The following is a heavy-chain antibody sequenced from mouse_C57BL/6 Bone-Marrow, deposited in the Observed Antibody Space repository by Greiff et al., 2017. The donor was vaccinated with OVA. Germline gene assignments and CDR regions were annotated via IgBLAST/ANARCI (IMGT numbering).Heavy chain of an antibody. Sequence: EVMLVESGGGLVKPGGSLKLSCAASGFTFSSYAMSWVRQTPEKRLEWVATISDGGSYTYYPDNVKGRFTISRDNAKNNLYLQMSHLKSEDTAMYYCARHSKEAMDYWGQGTSVTVSS. J-gene: IGHJ4*01. D-gene: IGHD2-5*01. CDR1: GFTFSSYA. CDR3: ARHSKEAMDY. CDR2: ISDGGSYT. V-gene: IGHV5-4*03.